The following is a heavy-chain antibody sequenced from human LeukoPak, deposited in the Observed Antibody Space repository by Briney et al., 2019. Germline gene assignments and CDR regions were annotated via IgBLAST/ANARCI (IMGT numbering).Heavy chain of an antibody. J-gene: IGHJ6*03. Sequence: GRSLRLSCAASGFTFSSYGMHWVRQAPGKGLEWVAVISYDGSNKYYADSVKGRFTISRDNSKNTLYLQMNSLRAEDTAVYYCAKEGSYYYYYYMDVWGKGTTVTVSS. CDR2: ISYDGSNK. CDR1: GFTFSSYG. V-gene: IGHV3-30*18. CDR3: AKEGSYYYYYYMDV.